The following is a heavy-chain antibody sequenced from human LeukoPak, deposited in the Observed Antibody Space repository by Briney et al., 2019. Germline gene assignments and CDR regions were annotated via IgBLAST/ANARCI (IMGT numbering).Heavy chain of an antibody. CDR3: ARGGRGSSWYYTLFDY. CDR1: GGTFSSYA. CDR2: IIPIFGIA. J-gene: IGHJ4*02. V-gene: IGHV1-69*13. Sequence: ASVKVSCKASGGTFSSYAISWVRQAPGQGLEWMGGIIPIFGIANFAQKFQGRVTITADESTSTASMELSSLRSEATAVYSCARGGRGSSWYYTLFDYWGQGTLVTVSS. D-gene: IGHD6-13*01.